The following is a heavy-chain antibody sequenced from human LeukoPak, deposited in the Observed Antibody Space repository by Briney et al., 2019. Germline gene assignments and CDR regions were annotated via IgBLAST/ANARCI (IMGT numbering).Heavy chain of an antibody. CDR1: GFTFSSYA. CDR2: ISGRGGSV. D-gene: IGHD5-24*01. Sequence: GGSLRLSCAASGFTFSSYAMGWVRQAPGKGLEWVSTISGRGGSVDYADSVKGRFIISRDNSKNTLYLQMNSLRAEDTAVYYCAKLPQVVGDVYNFDYWGQGTLATVSS. CDR3: AKLPQVVGDVYNFDY. V-gene: IGHV3-23*01. J-gene: IGHJ4*02.